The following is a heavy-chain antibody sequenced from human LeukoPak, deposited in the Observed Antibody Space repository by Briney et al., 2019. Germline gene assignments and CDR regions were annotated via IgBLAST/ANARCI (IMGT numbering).Heavy chain of an antibody. J-gene: IGHJ4*02. V-gene: IGHV3-64*01. CDR2: ISSNGGST. Sequence: AXXXTXXSYXMHWVRQAPXKGXEYVSAISSNGGSTYYANSVKGRFTISRXNSKNTLYLQMGSLRAEDMAVYYXXXXXXXXXDYWGXXXXVTVSS. CDR1: XXTXXSYX. CDR3: XXXXXXXXDY.